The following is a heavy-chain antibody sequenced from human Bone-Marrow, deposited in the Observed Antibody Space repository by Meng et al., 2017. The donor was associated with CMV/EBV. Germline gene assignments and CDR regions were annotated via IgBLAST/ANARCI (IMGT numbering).Heavy chain of an antibody. V-gene: IGHV3-48*04. J-gene: IGHJ4*02. Sequence: GGSLRLSCAASGFTFSTYAMNWVRQAPGKGLEWIAHIRSSSDTIYYADSVKGRFTISRDNAKNSLYLQMNSLRAEDTAVYYCARDPEDDQLFTFDYWGQGTLVTVSS. CDR3: ARDPEDDQLFTFDY. CDR1: GFTFSTYA. D-gene: IGHD2-2*01. CDR2: IRSSSDTI.